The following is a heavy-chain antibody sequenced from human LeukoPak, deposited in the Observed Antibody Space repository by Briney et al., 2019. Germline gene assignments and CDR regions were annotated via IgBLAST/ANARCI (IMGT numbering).Heavy chain of an antibody. D-gene: IGHD5-18*01. CDR1: GYTFTDYY. Sequence: GASVKVSCKASGYTFTDYYIHWVRQAPGQGPEWMGWINSKTGDTKYAQKFQDRVTLTQDTSISTAYMELSRLESDDTAVFYCARGRWLQLWGDYWGQGTPLTVSS. V-gene: IGHV1-2*02. J-gene: IGHJ4*02. CDR3: ARGRWLQLWGDY. CDR2: INSKTGDT.